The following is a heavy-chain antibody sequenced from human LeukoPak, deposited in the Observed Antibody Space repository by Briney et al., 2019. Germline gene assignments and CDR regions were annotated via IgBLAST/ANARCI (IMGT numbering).Heavy chain of an antibody. Sequence: PSETLSLTCTVSGASISNHYCSWIRQPPGKGLEWIGDIYYRGSTNYNPSLKSRVTISVDTSKNQFSLKRNSVTAADTAVYYCARRTPGLLWFDPWGQGTLVTVSS. CDR1: GASISNHY. CDR3: ARRTPGLLWFDP. V-gene: IGHV4-59*11. J-gene: IGHJ5*02. CDR2: IYYRGST.